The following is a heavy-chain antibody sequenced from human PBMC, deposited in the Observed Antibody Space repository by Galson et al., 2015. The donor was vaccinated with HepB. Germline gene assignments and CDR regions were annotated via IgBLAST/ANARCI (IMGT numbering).Heavy chain of an antibody. CDR1: XFTXXXYA. J-gene: IGHJ4*01. CDR2: ISYXGSNK. D-gene: IGHD6-6*01. V-gene: IGHV3-30*04. Sequence: SXRXXCAAXXFTXXXYAMHXVXXXPGXXLXWVAVISYXGSNKYYADSVKGRXTISRDNXKXTXYLQMNSLRAEDTAVXYXARDPYSSSFWSAXGYYFDYWGXXTLVT. CDR3: ARDPYSSSFWSAXGYYFDY.